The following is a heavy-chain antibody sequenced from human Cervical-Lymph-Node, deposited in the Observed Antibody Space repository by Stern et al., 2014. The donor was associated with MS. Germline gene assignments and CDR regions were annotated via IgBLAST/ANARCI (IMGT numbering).Heavy chain of an antibody. V-gene: IGHV1-3*04. CDR2: IDTGNGDT. Sequence: QVQLGQSGAEVKKPGASVKVSCKASGYTFTNYAIHWVRQAPGQRLEWMGWIDTGNGDTKYSQKVQGRVTITRDTSASTAYMELSSLRSEDTAIYYCARRSDYDYWGQGTLVTVSS. J-gene: IGHJ4*02. CDR3: ARRSDYDY. CDR1: GYTFTNYA.